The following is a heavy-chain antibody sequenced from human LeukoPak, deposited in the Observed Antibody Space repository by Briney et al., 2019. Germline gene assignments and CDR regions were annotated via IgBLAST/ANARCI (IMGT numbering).Heavy chain of an antibody. V-gene: IGHV3-9*01. CDR1: GFTFDDYA. CDR2: ISWNSGSI. Sequence: PGGSLRLSCAASGFTFDDYAMHWVRQAPGKGLEWVSGISWNSGSIGYADSVKGRFTISRDNAKNSLYLQMNSLRAEDTALYYCAKGVGRFEYISEYFQHWGQGTLVTVSS. CDR3: AKGVGRFEYISEYFQH. D-gene: IGHD2-15*01. J-gene: IGHJ1*01.